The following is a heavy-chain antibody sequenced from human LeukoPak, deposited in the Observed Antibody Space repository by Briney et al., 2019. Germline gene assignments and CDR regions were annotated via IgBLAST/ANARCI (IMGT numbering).Heavy chain of an antibody. V-gene: IGHV4-61*02. Sequence: SETLSLTCTVSGGSFRSGNYYWSWIRQPAGKGLEWIGRIYSTGKTDYNPSLKSRVTMSVDTSKNQFSLKLSSVTAADTAVYYCAAYTSGGALFDPWGRGTLVTVSS. CDR3: AAYTSGGALFDP. CDR2: IYSTGKT. CDR1: GGSFRSGNYY. J-gene: IGHJ5*02. D-gene: IGHD6-25*01.